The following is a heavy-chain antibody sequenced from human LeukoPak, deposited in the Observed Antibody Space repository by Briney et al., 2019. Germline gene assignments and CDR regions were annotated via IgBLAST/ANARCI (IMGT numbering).Heavy chain of an antibody. Sequence: ASVKVSCKASGYTFTIYDINWVRQATGQGLEWMGWMNPNSGNTGYAQKFQGRVTITRNTSISTAYMELSSLRSEDTAVYYCARGGYCCSSSCYGVTWFDPWGQGTLVTVSS. CDR1: GYTFTIYD. D-gene: IGHD2-2*01. V-gene: IGHV1-8*03. J-gene: IGHJ5*02. CDR3: ARGGYCCSSSCYGVTWFDP. CDR2: MNPNSGNT.